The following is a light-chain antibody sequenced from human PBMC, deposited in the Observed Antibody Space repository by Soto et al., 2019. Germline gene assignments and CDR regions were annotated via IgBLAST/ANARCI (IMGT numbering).Light chain of an antibody. J-gene: IGKJ4*01. CDR2: VAS. Sequence: EIVMTQSPANLSVSPGERATLSCRSSQSVSSNLAWYQQKPGQTPQLLIYVASTRATGIPARFSGSGSGTEFTLTISSLQSEDIAVYYCQQYNVLPLTFGGGTKVEFK. CDR1: QSVSSN. V-gene: IGKV3-15*01. CDR3: QQYNVLPLT.